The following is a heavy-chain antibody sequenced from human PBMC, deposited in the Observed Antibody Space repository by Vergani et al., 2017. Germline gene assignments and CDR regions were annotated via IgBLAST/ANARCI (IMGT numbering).Heavy chain of an antibody. CDR2: INPNSGGT. CDR1: GYTFTGYY. Sequence: QVQLVQSGAEVKKPGASVKVSCKASGYTFTGYYMHWVRQAPGQGLEWMGWINPNSGGTNYAQKFQGRVTMTRDTSISTAYMELSRLRSDDTAVYYCARDGYSSSTSCYDGFDPWGQGTLVTVSS. D-gene: IGHD2-2*01. J-gene: IGHJ5*02. CDR3: ARDGYSSSTSCYDGFDP. V-gene: IGHV1-2*02.